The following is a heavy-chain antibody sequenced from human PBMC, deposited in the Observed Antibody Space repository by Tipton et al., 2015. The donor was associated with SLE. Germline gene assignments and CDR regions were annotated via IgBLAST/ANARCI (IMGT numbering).Heavy chain of an antibody. D-gene: IGHD1-26*01. CDR3: AREWGQSGAFDI. V-gene: IGHV3-30-3*01. J-gene: IGHJ3*02. Sequence: QLVQSGGGVVQPGRSLRLSCAASGFTFSTFAMYWVRQAPGKGLEWVAVISYDGSNKYYADSVKGRFTISRDNSKNTLYLQMNSLRAEDTAVYFCAREWGQSGAFDIWGQGTMVTVSS. CDR2: ISYDGSNK. CDR1: GFTFSTFA.